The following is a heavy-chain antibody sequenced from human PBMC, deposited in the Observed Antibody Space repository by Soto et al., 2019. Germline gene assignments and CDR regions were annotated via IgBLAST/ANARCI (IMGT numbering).Heavy chain of an antibody. CDR1: GFTVSSNY. J-gene: IGHJ6*02. CDR2: IYSGGST. Sequence: PGGSLRLSCAAAGFTVSSNYMSWVRQAPGKGLEWVPVIYSGGSTYYADSVKGRFTISRDNSKNTLYLQMNSRRAEDMAVYYCATVYCGCDCYSYYYGMDVWRQGSTVTVSS. D-gene: IGHD2-21*02. CDR3: ATVYCGCDCYSYYYGMDV. V-gene: IGHV3-53*01.